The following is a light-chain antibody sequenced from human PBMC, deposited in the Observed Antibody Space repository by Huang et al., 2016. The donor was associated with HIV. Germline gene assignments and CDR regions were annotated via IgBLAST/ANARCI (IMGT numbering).Light chain of an antibody. J-gene: IGKJ4*01. V-gene: IGKV3-20*01. CDR1: QSVTTTY. CDR3: QQYGGSPPGVT. CDR2: NTS. Sequence: EIVLTQSPGTLSLSPGARATLSCRARQSVTTTYVAWYQQKPGQPPRLLLYNTSKRARGIPDMFNGSGSGTDFSLTIRRLEPEDFAVYYCQQYGGSPPGVTFGGGTKIEVK.